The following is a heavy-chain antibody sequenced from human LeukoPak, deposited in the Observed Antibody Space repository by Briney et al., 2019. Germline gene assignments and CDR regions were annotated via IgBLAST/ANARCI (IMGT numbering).Heavy chain of an antibody. CDR3: ASSGYSYGSSYMDV. J-gene: IGHJ6*03. V-gene: IGHV3-66*02. D-gene: IGHD5-18*01. Sequence: PGGSLRLSXAASGFTVSSNYMSWVRQAPGKGLEWVSVIYSGGSTYYADSVKGRFTISRDNSKNTLYLQMNSLRAEDTAVYYCASSGYSYGSSYMDVWGKGTTVTVSS. CDR1: GFTVSSNY. CDR2: IYSGGST.